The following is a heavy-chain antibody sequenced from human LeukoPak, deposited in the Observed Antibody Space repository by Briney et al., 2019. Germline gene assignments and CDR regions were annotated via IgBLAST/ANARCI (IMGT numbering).Heavy chain of an antibody. D-gene: IGHD6-19*01. V-gene: IGHV4-59*01. CDR3: ARVPPRSSGWYFFDY. Sequence: SETLSLTCSVSGGSISSYYWSWIRQPPGRGLEWIGHIYYSGSTNYNPSLKSRVTISADTSKSQFSLKLNSVTAADTAVYYCARVPPRSSGWYFFDYWGQGTLVTVSS. J-gene: IGHJ4*02. CDR1: GGSISSYY. CDR2: IYYSGST.